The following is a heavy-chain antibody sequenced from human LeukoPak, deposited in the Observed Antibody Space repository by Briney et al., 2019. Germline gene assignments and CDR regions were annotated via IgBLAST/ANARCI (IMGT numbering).Heavy chain of an antibody. J-gene: IGHJ4*02. Sequence: GGSLRLSCAASGFTFSSYGMHWVRQAPGKGLEWVAVISYDGSNKYYADSVKGRFTISRDNAKNSLYLQMNSLRAEDTALYYCAKDTGIAAAGMFDYWGQGTLVTVSS. CDR3: AKDTGIAAAGMFDY. CDR1: GFTFSSYG. V-gene: IGHV3-30*18. D-gene: IGHD6-13*01. CDR2: ISYDGSNK.